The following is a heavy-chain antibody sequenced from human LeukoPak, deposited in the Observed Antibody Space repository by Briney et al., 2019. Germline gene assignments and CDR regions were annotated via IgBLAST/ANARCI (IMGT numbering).Heavy chain of an antibody. CDR2: ITGDSTYI. Sequence: GGSLRLSCAASGFTFSDYTLNWVRQPPGKGLEWVSSITGDSTYIYYADSVKGRFTVSRDNAKNSLYQHINSLRAEDTAVYYCARVQGSPYWGQGTLVTVSS. V-gene: IGHV3-21*01. J-gene: IGHJ4*02. CDR1: GFTFSDYT. CDR3: ARVQGSPY.